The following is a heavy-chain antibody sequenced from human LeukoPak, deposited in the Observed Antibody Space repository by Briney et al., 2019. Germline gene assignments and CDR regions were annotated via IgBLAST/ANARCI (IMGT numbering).Heavy chain of an antibody. Sequence: PSETLSLTCTVSGGSISSYYWSWIRQPAGKGLEWIGRIYTSGSTNYNPSLKSRVTISVDTSKNQFSLKLSSVTAADTAVYYCARDPVSRFWSGPTTMDVWGKGTTVTVSS. D-gene: IGHD3-3*01. V-gene: IGHV4-4*07. CDR1: GGSISSYY. CDR3: ARDPVSRFWSGPTTMDV. CDR2: IYTSGST. J-gene: IGHJ6*04.